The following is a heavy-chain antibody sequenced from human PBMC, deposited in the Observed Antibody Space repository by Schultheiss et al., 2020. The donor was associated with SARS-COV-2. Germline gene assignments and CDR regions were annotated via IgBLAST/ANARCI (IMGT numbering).Heavy chain of an antibody. CDR3: ARVKQQLYVWFDP. CDR1: GFPFNYYA. V-gene: IGHV3-33*08. D-gene: IGHD6-13*01. Sequence: GGSLRLSCAASGFPFNYYAMHWVRRAPGKGLEWVAVIWYDGSNKYYADSVKGRFTISRDNSKNTLYLQMNSLRAEDTAVYYCARVKQQLYVWFDPWGQGTLVTVSS. J-gene: IGHJ5*02. CDR2: IWYDGSNK.